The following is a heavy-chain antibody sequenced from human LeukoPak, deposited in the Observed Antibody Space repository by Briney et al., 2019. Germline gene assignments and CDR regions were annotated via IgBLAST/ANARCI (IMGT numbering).Heavy chain of an antibody. J-gene: IGHJ4*02. CDR1: GFIFSKYW. CDR2: ISGSGGST. Sequence: GGSLRLSCTASGFIFSKYWMTWLRQAPGKGLEWVSAISGSGGSTYYADSVKGRFTISRDNSKNTLYLQMNSLRAEDTAVYYCAKSGDKYDSSGYPFDYWGQGTLVTVSS. V-gene: IGHV3-23*01. CDR3: AKSGDKYDSSGYPFDY. D-gene: IGHD3-22*01.